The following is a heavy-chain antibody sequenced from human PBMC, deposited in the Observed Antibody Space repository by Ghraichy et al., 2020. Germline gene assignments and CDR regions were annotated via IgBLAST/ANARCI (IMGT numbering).Heavy chain of an antibody. V-gene: IGHV1-69*06. Sequence: SVKVSCKASGGTFSSYAISWVRQAPGQGLEWMGGIIPIFGTANYAQKFQGRVTITADKSTSTAYMELSSLRSEDTAVYYCARRFCSSTSCYLVGPDWFDPWGQGTLVTVSS. D-gene: IGHD2-2*01. CDR1: GGTFSSYA. CDR2: IIPIFGTA. J-gene: IGHJ5*02. CDR3: ARRFCSSTSCYLVGPDWFDP.